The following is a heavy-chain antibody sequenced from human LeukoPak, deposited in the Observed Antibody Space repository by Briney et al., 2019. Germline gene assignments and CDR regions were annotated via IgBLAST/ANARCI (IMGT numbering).Heavy chain of an antibody. CDR1: GDSLSSYH. J-gene: IGHJ4*02. D-gene: IGHD6-19*01. V-gene: IGHV4-59*01. CDR2: IYYSGST. CDR3: ARGAGWYGY. Sequence: SETLSLTCTVSGDSLSSYHWSWLRQPPGEGLEWIGYIYYSGSTNYNPSLKGRVIISVDTSNNQFSLKLSSVTAADTAVYYCARGAGWYGYWGQGPLVTVSS.